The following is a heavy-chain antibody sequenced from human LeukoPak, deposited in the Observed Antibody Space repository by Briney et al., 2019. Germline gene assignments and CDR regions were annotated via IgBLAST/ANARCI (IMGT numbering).Heavy chain of an antibody. Sequence: ASVKVSCKVSETYTLIELSMHWVRQAPGKGLEWMGGFDPEDGETIYAQKFKGRVTTTEDTSTDTAYMDLSSLRSEDTAVYYCATLLGETHFFDYWGQGTLVTVSS. J-gene: IGHJ4*02. D-gene: IGHD1-26*01. V-gene: IGHV1-24*01. CDR1: ETYTLIELS. CDR2: FDPEDGET. CDR3: ATLLGETHFFDY.